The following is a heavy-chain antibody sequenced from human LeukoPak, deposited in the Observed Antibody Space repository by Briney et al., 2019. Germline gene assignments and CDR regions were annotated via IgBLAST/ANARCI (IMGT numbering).Heavy chain of an antibody. D-gene: IGHD6-13*01. CDR2: INWGGGRT. V-gene: IGHV3-43*01. J-gene: IGHJ4*02. CDR3: ARGSNSWPSLFDY. Sequence: GGSLRLSCAASGFTFDDYTRHWVRQAPGKGLEWVSLINWGGGRTYYAGSLKGRFALSRDNSNNSLSMQLNSLRPEDTALSYCARGSNSWPSLFDYWGQGTLVTVSS. CDR1: GFTFDDYT.